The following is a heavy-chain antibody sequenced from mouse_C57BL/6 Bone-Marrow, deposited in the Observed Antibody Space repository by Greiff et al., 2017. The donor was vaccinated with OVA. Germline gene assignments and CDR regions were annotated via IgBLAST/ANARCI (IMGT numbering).Heavy chain of an antibody. Sequence: QVQLKESGAELARPGASVKLSCKASGYTFTSYGISWVKQRTGQGLEWIGEIYPRSGNTYYNVKFKGKATLTADKSSSTAYMELRSLTSEDSAVYFCAVYYRFDYWGQGTTLTVSS. CDR3: AVYYRFDY. J-gene: IGHJ2*01. CDR1: GYTFTSYG. V-gene: IGHV1-81*01. D-gene: IGHD2-1*01. CDR2: IYPRSGNT.